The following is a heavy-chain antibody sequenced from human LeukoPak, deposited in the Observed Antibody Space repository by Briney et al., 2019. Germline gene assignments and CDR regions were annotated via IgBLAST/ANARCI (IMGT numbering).Heavy chain of an antibody. CDR3: ARGKTSQNIVTRKTYNWFDP. CDR2: ISSSSDYI. Sequence: ETLSLTCTVSGGSISSSSYYWGWIRQPPGKGLEWVSSISSSSDYIYYADSVKGRFTISRDNAKNSLYLQMKILRAEDTAVYYCARGKTSQNIVTRKTYNWFDPWGQGTLVTVSS. V-gene: IGHV3-21*01. CDR1: GGSISSSS. D-gene: IGHD2/OR15-2a*01. J-gene: IGHJ5*02.